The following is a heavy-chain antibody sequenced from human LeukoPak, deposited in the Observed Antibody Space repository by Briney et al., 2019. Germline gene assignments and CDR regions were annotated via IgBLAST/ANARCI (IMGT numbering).Heavy chain of an antibody. J-gene: IGHJ4*02. CDR2: ISYDGSNK. D-gene: IGHD3-22*01. CDR1: GFTFSSYA. Sequence: PGGSLRLSCAASGFTFSSYAMHWVRQAPGKGLEWVAVISYDGSNKYYADSVKGRFTISRDNAKSSVYLQMNTLRAEDTAVYYCATSADSSGNDWGQGTLVTVSS. V-gene: IGHV3-30-3*01. CDR3: ATSADSSGND.